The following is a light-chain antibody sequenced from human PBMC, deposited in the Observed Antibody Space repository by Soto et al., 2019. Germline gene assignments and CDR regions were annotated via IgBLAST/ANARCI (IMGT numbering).Light chain of an antibody. V-gene: IGKV3-15*01. CDR1: QSARSS. Sequence: VVTQYQATLSVSPGERATLSCRASQSARSSLGWYQQKPGQPPSLLIYDVSIRATGIPARFNGSGSGTEFTLTISSLQSEDFAVYYCQQYDNLPPPFGQGTRLEI. J-gene: IGKJ5*01. CDR3: QQYDNLPPP. CDR2: DVS.